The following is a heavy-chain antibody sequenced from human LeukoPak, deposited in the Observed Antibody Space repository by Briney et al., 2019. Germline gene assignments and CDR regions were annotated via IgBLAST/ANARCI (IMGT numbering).Heavy chain of an antibody. CDR2: IYYSGST. CDR1: GGSISSSSYY. J-gene: IGHJ4*02. D-gene: IGHD2-15*01. Sequence: PSETLSLTCTVSGGSISSSSYYWGWIRQPPGKGLEWIGSIYYSGSTYYNPSLKSRVTISVDTSKNQFSLKLSSVAAADTAVDYCARHAANIVVVVADLDYRGQGTLVTLSS. CDR3: ARHAANIVVVVADLDY. V-gene: IGHV4-39*01.